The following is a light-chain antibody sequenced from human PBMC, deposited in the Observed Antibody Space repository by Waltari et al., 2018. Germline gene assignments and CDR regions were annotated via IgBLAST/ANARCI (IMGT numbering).Light chain of an antibody. CDR2: AAS. CDR3: QQYYSWPLT. Sequence: EIVMTQSPATLSQSPGERVTLSCWASQSVSSNLAWYQQKPCQAPRRLIYAASTRATGLPARFRGSESGTEFTLTITSLQSEDFAVYCCQQYYSWPLTFGGGTKVEIK. CDR1: QSVSSN. J-gene: IGKJ4*01. V-gene: IGKV3-15*01.